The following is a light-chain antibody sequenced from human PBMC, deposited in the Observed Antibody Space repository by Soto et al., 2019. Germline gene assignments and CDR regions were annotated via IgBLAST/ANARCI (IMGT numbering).Light chain of an antibody. CDR1: QGISNR. V-gene: IGKV1-9*01. CDR2: SAS. CDR3: QQREAYPIT. J-gene: IGKJ5*01. Sequence: DIQLTQSPSFLSASVGDRVTITCRASQGISNRLAWYQQSPGKAPNLLIHSASSLQSGVPSRFSGSGSGTKGSLTKGSMQPKDSTTSDCQQREAYPITLGPGARLEIK.